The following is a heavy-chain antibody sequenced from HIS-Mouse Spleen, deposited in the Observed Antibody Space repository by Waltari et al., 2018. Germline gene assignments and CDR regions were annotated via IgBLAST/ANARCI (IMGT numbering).Heavy chain of an antibody. D-gene: IGHD7-27*01. J-gene: IGHJ4*02. CDR1: GWSVSGYY. CDR3: ARARRGTGDDY. V-gene: IGHV4-34*01. Sequence: QPQQQHRCAGLLKHSDALSLTCAVYGWSVSGYYCFWIRQPPGNGLEWIREINLSGSTNYNASLKSRVTMSVDTSKNQFSLKLSSVTAADTAVYYCARARRGTGDDYWGQGTLVTVSS. CDR2: INLSGST.